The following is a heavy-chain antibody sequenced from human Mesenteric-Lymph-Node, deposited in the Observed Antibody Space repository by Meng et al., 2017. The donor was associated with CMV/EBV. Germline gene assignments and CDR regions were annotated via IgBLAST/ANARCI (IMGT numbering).Heavy chain of an antibody. CDR2: MNPNSGNT. J-gene: IGHJ5*02. V-gene: IGHV1-8*03. Sequence: FTSYDINWMRQATGQGLEWMGWMNPNSGNTGYAQKFQGRVTITRNTSISTAYMELSSLRSEDTAVYYCARGMGRITIFGVAPNWFDPWGQGTLVTVSS. D-gene: IGHD3-3*01. CDR1: FTSYD. CDR3: ARGMGRITIFGVAPNWFDP.